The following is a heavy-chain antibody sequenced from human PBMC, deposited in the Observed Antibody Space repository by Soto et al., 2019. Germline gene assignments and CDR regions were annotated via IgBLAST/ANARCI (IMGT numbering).Heavy chain of an antibody. J-gene: IGHJ4*02. CDR3: AHKGYGDYPLDY. CDR1: GFSLSTSGVG. CDR2: IYWDDYK. V-gene: IGHV2-5*02. D-gene: IGHD4-17*01. Sequence: QITLKESVPPRVKPTQTLTLTSTFSGFSLSTSGVGVGWIRQPPGKALEWLAVIYWDDYKHYSPSLKSRLTITKDTSKNQVVLTMTNMDPVDTATYYCAHKGYGDYPLDYWGQGTLLTVSS.